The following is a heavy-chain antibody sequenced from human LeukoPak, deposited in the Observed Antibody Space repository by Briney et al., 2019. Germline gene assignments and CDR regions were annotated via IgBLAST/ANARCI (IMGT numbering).Heavy chain of an antibody. Sequence: ASVKVSCKASGYTFTSYDINWVRQATGQGLEWMGWINPNGGNTGYAQKFQDRVTMTRNTSISTAYMELSSLTSEDTAVYYCAREEGLTTGTTGYYYGMDVWGQGTTVTVSS. CDR1: GYTFTSYD. J-gene: IGHJ6*02. D-gene: IGHD1-1*01. CDR3: AREEGLTTGTTGYYYGMDV. CDR2: INPNGGNT. V-gene: IGHV1-8*02.